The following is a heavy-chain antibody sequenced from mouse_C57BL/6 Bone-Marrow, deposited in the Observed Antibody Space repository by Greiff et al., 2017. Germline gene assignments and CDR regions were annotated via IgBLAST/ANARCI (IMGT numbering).Heavy chain of an antibody. Sequence: VMLVESGAELVRPGTSVKMSCKASGYTFTNYWIGWAKQRPGHGLEWIGDIYPGGGYTNYNEKFKGKATLTADKSSSTAYMQFSSLTSEDSAIYYCARVLEWYFDVWGTGTTVTVSS. CDR3: ARVLEWYFDV. CDR1: GYTFTNYW. J-gene: IGHJ1*03. V-gene: IGHV1-63*01. CDR2: IYPGGGYT.